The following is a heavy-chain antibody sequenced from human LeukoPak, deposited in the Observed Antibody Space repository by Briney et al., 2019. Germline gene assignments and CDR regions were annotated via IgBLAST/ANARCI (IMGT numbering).Heavy chain of an antibody. Sequence: PGGSLRLSCAASGFTFSSYAMHWVRQAPGKGLEWVAVISYDGSNKYYADSVKGRFTISRDNSKNTLYLQMNSLRAEDTAVYYCARDLFGVVIPAGAFDIWGQGTMVTVSS. CDR3: ARDLFGVVIPAGAFDI. CDR1: GFTFSSYA. V-gene: IGHV3-30-3*01. CDR2: ISYDGSNK. J-gene: IGHJ3*02. D-gene: IGHD3-3*01.